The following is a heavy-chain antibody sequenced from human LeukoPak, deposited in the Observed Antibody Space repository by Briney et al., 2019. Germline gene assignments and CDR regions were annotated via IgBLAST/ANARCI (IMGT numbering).Heavy chain of an antibody. CDR1: GFTFSSYA. Sequence: GGSLRLSCAASGFTFSSYAMSWVRQAPRKGLEWVSAISGSGGSTYYADSVKGRFTISRDNSKNTLYLQMNSLRAEDTAVYYCAKGVYYYDSSGYYYFDYWGQGTLVTVSS. D-gene: IGHD3-22*01. V-gene: IGHV3-23*01. CDR2: ISGSGGST. J-gene: IGHJ4*02. CDR3: AKGVYYYDSSGYYYFDY.